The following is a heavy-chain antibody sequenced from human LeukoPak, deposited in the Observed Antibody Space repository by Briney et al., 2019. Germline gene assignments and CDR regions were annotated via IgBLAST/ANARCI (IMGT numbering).Heavy chain of an antibody. D-gene: IGHD4-11*01. J-gene: IGHJ4*02. Sequence: ASVKVSCKASGYTFTSYGISWVRQAPRQGLEWMGWISAYNGNTNYAQKPQGRVTMTTHTSTSTAYMELRSLRSDDTAVYYCAKWRLYSNFVDYWGQGTLVTVSS. CDR3: AKWRLYSNFVDY. CDR1: GYTFTSYG. V-gene: IGHV1-18*01. CDR2: ISAYNGNT.